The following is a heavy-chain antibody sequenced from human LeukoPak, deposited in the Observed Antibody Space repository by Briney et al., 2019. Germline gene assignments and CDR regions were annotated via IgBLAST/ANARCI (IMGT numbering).Heavy chain of an antibody. J-gene: IGHJ4*02. CDR2: ISYDGSNK. CDR3: AKEWGDYFDY. CDR1: GFTFSSYG. D-gene: IGHD1-26*01. Sequence: PGRSLRLSCAASGFTFSSYGMHWVRQAPGKGLEWVAVISYDGSNKYYADSVKGRFTISRDNSKNTLYLQMNSLRAEDTAVYYCAKEWGDYFDYWGQGTLVTVSS. V-gene: IGHV3-30*18.